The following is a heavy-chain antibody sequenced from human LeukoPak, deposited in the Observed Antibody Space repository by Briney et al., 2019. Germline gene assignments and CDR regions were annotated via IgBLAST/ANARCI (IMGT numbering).Heavy chain of an antibody. J-gene: IGHJ6*03. CDR2: TYYRSQWHN. V-gene: IGHV6-1*01. CDR1: GDSVSTNSAA. CDR3: ARGVGATQYYFYYMDF. Sequence: SQTLSLTCDISGDSVSTNSAAWNWIRPSPSRGLEWLGRTYYRSQWHNDYAFSVRGRITINPDTSKNQFSLQLRSVTPEDTAVYYCARGVGATQYYFYYMDFWGKGTTVTVSS. D-gene: IGHD1-26*01.